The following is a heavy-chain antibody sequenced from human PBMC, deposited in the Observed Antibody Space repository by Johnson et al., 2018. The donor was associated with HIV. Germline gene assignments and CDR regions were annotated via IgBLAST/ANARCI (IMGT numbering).Heavy chain of an antibody. CDR3: AKERLLHDAFDF. CDR2: INWHGGST. CDR1: GFTFDDYG. Sequence: VQLVESGGGVVRPGGSLRLSCAASGFTFDDYGMSWVRQAPGKGLEWVSGINWHGGSTGYADSVKGRFTISRDNAKNTMYLQMNSLRDEDTAVYHCAKERLLHDAFDFWGQGTMVTVSS. D-gene: IGHD5-18*01. V-gene: IGHV3-20*01. J-gene: IGHJ3*01.